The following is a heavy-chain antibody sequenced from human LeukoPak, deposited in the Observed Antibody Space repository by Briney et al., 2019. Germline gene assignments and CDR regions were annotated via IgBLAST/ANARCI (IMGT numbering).Heavy chain of an antibody. CDR3: ARSRRLYWYFDL. CDR2: ISSGGTTI. V-gene: IGHV3-11*04. Sequence: GGSLRLSCAASGFTISDYSMSWIRQAPGKGLEWVSHISSGGTTIYYADSVKGRFTISRDNAKNSLYLQMNSLRAEDTAVYYCARSRRLYWYFDLWGRGTLVTVSS. D-gene: IGHD4-17*01. J-gene: IGHJ2*01. CDR1: GFTISDYS.